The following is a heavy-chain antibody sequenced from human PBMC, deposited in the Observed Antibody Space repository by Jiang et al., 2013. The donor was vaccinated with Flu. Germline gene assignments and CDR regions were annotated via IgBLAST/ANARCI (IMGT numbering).Heavy chain of an antibody. J-gene: IGHJ6*02. V-gene: IGHV3-30-3*01. CDR3: ARDYYYGMDV. Sequence: QLLESGGGVVQPGRSLRLSCAASGFTFSSYAMYWVRQAPGKGLEWVAVISYDGSNKYNADSVKGRFTISRDNSKNTLYLQMNSLRAEDTAVYYCARDYYYGMDVWGQGTTVTVSS. CDR1: GFTFSSYA. CDR2: ISYDGSNK.